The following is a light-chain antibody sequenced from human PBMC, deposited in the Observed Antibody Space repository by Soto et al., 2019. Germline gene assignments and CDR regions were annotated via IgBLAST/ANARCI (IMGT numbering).Light chain of an antibody. Sequence: QSVLIQPASVSGSPGQSITISCTGTNSDVGRYNFVSWYQQHPGKAPKLILYEVNNRPSGVSNRFSGSKSGNTASLTISGLQTEDEADYYCSSYAGIITPWIFGGGTKLTVL. CDR1: NSDVGRYNF. CDR3: SSYAGIITPWI. V-gene: IGLV2-14*01. CDR2: EVN. J-gene: IGLJ3*02.